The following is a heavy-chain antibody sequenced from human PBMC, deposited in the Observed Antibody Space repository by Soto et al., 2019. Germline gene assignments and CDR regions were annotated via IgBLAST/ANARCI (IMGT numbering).Heavy chain of an antibody. CDR3: ARVGEQLTYYYGMDV. CDR2: IIPIFGTA. V-gene: IGHV1-69*13. D-gene: IGHD3-16*01. J-gene: IGHJ6*02. Sequence: AASVKVSCKASGGTFSSYAISWVRQAPGQGLEWMGGIIPIFGTANYAQKFQGRVTITADESTSTAYMELSSLRSEDTAVYYCARVGEQLTYYYGMDVWGQGTTVTVSS. CDR1: GGTFSSYA.